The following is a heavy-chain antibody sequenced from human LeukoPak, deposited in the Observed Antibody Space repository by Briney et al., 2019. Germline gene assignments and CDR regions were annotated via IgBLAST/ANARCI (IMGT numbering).Heavy chain of an antibody. CDR2: IKSKTDGGTT. D-gene: IGHD4-17*01. V-gene: IGHV3-15*01. J-gene: IGHJ4*02. CDR1: GFTFSNAW. CDR3: TSEIDYGDYVHYS. Sequence: KPGGSLRLSCAASGFTFSNAWMSWVRQAPGKGLEWVGRIKSKTDGGTTDYAAPVKGRFTISRDDSKNTLYLQMNSLKTEDTAVYYCTSEIDYGDYVHYSWGQGTLVTVSS.